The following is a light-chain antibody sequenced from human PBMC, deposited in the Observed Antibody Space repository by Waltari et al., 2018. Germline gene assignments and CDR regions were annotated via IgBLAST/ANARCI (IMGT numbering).Light chain of an antibody. CDR1: ALPKQY. J-gene: IGLJ2*01. CDR3: QSADSSGTSYVV. Sequence: SYELTQPPSVSVSPGPPARITCSGDALPKQYAYWYQQKPGQAPVLVIYKDSERPSGIPERFSGSSSGTTVTLTISGVQAEDEADYYCQSADSSGTSYVVFGGGTKLTVL. CDR2: KDS. V-gene: IGLV3-25*03.